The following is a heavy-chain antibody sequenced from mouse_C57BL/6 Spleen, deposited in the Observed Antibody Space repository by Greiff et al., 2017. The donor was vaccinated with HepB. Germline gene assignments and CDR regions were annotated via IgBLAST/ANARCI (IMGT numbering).Heavy chain of an antibody. CDR3: AREGYDYDEAWFAY. Sequence: EVKLVESGGGLVKPGGSLKLSCAASGFTFSDYGMHWVRQAPEKGLEWVAYISSGSSTIYYADTVKGRFTTSRDNAKNTLFLQMTSLRSEDTAMYYCAREGYDYDEAWFAYWGQGTLVTVSA. J-gene: IGHJ3*01. CDR2: ISSGSSTI. D-gene: IGHD2-4*01. V-gene: IGHV5-17*01. CDR1: GFTFSDYG.